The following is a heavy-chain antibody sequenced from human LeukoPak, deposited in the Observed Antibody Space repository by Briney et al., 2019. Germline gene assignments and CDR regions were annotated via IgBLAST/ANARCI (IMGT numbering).Heavy chain of an antibody. CDR3: ARVSQQNTIFGVVIIRLDAFDI. J-gene: IGHJ3*02. CDR1: GFTFSDYY. V-gene: IGHV3-11*04. D-gene: IGHD3-3*01. Sequence: PGGSLRLSCAASGFTFSDYYMSWIRQAPGKGLEWVSYISSSGSTIYYADSVKGRFTISRDNAKNSLYLQMNSLRAEDTAVYYCARVSQQNTIFGVVIIRLDAFDIWGQGTMVTVSS. CDR2: ISSSGSTI.